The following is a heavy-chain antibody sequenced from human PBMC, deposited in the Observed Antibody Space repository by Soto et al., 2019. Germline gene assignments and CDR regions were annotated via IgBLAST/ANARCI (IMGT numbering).Heavy chain of an antibody. J-gene: IGHJ6*02. CDR2: IYPGDSDT. CDR3: ARHRHEYSISNYYYYGMDV. D-gene: IGHD6-6*01. V-gene: IGHV5-51*01. Sequence: GESLKISCMGSGYKVSTWHNFTSYWIAWVRQMPGEGLEWMGIIYPGDSDTRYSPSFQGQVTMSADKSISTAYLQWSSLKASDTAMYYCARHRHEYSISNYYYYGMDVWGQGTTVTVSS. CDR1: GYKVSTWHNFTSYW.